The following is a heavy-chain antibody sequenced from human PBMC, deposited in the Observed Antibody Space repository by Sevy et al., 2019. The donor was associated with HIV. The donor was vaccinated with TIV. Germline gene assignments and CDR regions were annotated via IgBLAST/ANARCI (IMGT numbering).Heavy chain of an antibody. CDR3: ARGMILEGSWYGMDV. CDR1: GFIVSSNY. D-gene: IGHD3-3*01. J-gene: IGHJ6*02. Sequence: GDSLKISCAVSGFIVSSNYMTWVCQAPGKGLEWVSVIYSGGNTFYADSVRGRFTISRDNSKNTLYLQMNSLRAEDTAVYYCARGMILEGSWYGMDVWGQGTTVTVSS. CDR2: IYSGGNT. V-gene: IGHV3-53*01.